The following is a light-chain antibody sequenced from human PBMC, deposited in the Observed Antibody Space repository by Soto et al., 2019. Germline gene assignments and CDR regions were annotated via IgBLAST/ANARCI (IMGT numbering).Light chain of an antibody. CDR3: GTWDSGLSAGGV. J-gene: IGLJ3*02. Sequence: QSVLTQPPSVSAAPGQRVSISCSGGSSDIGSNYVSWYQHLPGTAPKVIIYENNKRPSGIPDRFSGSKSGTSATLRITAIQTGDEADYYCGTWDSGLSAGGVFGRGTKLTVL. CDR1: SSDIGSNY. CDR2: ENN. V-gene: IGLV1-51*01.